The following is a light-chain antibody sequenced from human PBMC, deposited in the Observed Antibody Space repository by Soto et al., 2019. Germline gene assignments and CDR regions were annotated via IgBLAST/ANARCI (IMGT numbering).Light chain of an antibody. V-gene: IGLV2-14*03. Sequence: SVLTQPASVSGSPGQAVTISCSGTSIDIVSYNHVAWHQQFPGKSPKLMIYAVSDRPPGVSDRFSGSKSGITASLTISGLQTEDEADYYCISYTDRQSYLFGTGTKVTVL. CDR1: SIDIVSYNH. CDR3: ISYTDRQSYL. J-gene: IGLJ1*01. CDR2: AVS.